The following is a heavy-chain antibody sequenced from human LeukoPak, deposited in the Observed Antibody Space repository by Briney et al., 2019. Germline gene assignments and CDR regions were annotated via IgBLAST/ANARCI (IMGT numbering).Heavy chain of an antibody. D-gene: IGHD3-10*01. CDR2: ISSSSSYI. CDR1: GFTFSSYS. Sequence: GGSLRLSCAASGFTFSSYSMNWVHQAPGKGLEWVSSISSSSSYIYYADSVKGRFTISRDNAKNSLYLQMNSLRAEDTAVYYCAREKEGWFGELSGYFDYWGQGTLVTVSS. J-gene: IGHJ4*02. CDR3: AREKEGWFGELSGYFDY. V-gene: IGHV3-21*01.